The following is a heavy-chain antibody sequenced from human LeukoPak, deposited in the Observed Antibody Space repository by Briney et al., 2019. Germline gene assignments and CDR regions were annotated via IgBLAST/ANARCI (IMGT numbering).Heavy chain of an antibody. D-gene: IGHD3-22*01. Sequence: GGSLRPSCAASGFTFSDHHMDWVRQAPGKGLEWIGRSKNKDYAYSTVYAASVKGRFTFSRDDPKSSLYLQMNSLTTEDTAVYYCTRIFYYGTRGYYPDFWGQGTLVTVSS. V-gene: IGHV3-72*01. CDR2: SKNKDYAYST. CDR3: TRIFYYGTRGYYPDF. CDR1: GFTFSDHH. J-gene: IGHJ4*02.